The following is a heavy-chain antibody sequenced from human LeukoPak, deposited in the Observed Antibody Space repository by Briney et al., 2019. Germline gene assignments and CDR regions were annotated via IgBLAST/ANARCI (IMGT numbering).Heavy chain of an antibody. CDR1: GFTFSSYA. D-gene: IGHD2-2*01. CDR3: ARSSISPHYYFYYMDV. V-gene: IGHV3-30*01. CDR2: ISYDGNDK. J-gene: IGHJ6*03. Sequence: SLRLSCAASGFTFSSYAMHWVRQAPGKGLEWVAFISYDGNDKYFADSVKGRFTISRDISKNTLYLQMNSLRAGDTAVYYCARSSISPHYYFYYMDVWGKGTTVTVSS.